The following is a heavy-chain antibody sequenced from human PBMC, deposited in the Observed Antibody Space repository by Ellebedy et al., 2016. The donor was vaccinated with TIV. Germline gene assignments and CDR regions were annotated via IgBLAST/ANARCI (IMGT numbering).Heavy chain of an antibody. V-gene: IGHV4-59*01. CDR2: IYYSGST. J-gene: IGHJ3*02. Sequence: SETLSLXCTVSGGSISSYYWSWIRQPPGKGLEWIGYIYYSGSTNYNPSLKSRVTISVDTSKNQFSLKLSSVTAADTAVYYCARDCAAPYVRAFDIWGQGTMVTVSS. D-gene: IGHD6-6*01. CDR1: GGSISSYY. CDR3: ARDCAAPYVRAFDI.